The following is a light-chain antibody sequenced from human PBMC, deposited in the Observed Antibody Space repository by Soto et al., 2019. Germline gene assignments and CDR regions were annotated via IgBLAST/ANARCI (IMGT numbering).Light chain of an antibody. Sequence: IQMTQSPSSLSASVGDRVTITCRASQSISSYLNWYQQKPGKAPKLLIYAASSLQSGVPSRFSGSGSGTDFTLTISSLQPEDFATYYCQQSYSTPPKFGQGTKVDIK. V-gene: IGKV1-39*01. CDR2: AAS. J-gene: IGKJ1*01. CDR3: QQSYSTPPK. CDR1: QSISSY.